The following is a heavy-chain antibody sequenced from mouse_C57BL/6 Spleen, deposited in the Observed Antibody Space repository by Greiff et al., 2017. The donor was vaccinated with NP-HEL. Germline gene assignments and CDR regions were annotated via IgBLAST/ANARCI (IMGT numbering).Heavy chain of an antibody. V-gene: IGHV5-17*01. Sequence: EVQRVESGGGLVKPGGSLKLSCAASRFTFSDYGMHWVRQAPEKGLEWVAYISSGSSTIYYADTVKGRFTISRDNAKNTLFLQMTSLRSEDTAMYYCARDLGLAYWGQGTLVTVSA. J-gene: IGHJ3*01. CDR2: ISSGSSTI. CDR1: RFTFSDYG. CDR3: ARDLGLAY.